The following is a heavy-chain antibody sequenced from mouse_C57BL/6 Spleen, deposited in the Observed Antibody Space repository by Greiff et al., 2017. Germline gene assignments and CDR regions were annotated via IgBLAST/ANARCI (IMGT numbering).Heavy chain of an antibody. J-gene: IGHJ1*03. CDR1: GFSLTSYG. V-gene: IGHV2-2*01. D-gene: IGHD2-1*01. CDR2: IWSGGST. CDR3: ARNCNCDWYFDV. Sequence: QVQLKESGPGLVQPSQSLSITCTVSGFSLTSYGVHWVRQSPGKGLEWLGVIWSGGSTDYNAAFISRLSISKDNSKSQVFFKMNSLQADDTAIYYCARNCNCDWYFDVWGTGTTVTVSS.